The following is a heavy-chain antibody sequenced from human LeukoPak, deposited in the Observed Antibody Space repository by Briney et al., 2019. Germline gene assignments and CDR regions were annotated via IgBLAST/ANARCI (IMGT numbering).Heavy chain of an antibody. CDR3: ATSRSIAAPFGY. CDR1: GGSISSSSYY. D-gene: IGHD6-6*01. Sequence: PSEALSLTCTVSGGSISSSSYYWGWIRQPPGTGLEWIGSIYYSGSTYYNPSLKSRVTISVDTSKNQFSLKLSSVTAADTAVYYCATSRSIAAPFGYWGQGTLVTVSS. J-gene: IGHJ4*02. V-gene: IGHV4-39*01. CDR2: IYYSGST.